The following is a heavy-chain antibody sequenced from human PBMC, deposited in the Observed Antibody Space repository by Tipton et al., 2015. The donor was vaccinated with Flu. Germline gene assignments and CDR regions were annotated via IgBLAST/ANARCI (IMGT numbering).Heavy chain of an antibody. J-gene: IGHJ5*02. CDR2: VHYSGST. D-gene: IGHD3-3*01. Sequence: TLSLTCTVSGGSISSSSYHWGWIRQPPGMGLEWIGSVHYSGSTYQNPSLESRVTISVDTSKNQFSLKLISVTAADTAVYYCARVSPGVESWFDPWGQGTLVTVSS. CDR3: ARVSPGVESWFDP. V-gene: IGHV4-39*07. CDR1: GGSISSSSYH.